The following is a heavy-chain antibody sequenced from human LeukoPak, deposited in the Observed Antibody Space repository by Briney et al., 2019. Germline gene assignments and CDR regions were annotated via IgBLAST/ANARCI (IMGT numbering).Heavy chain of an antibody. J-gene: IGHJ3*02. V-gene: IGHV4-61*02. CDR3: AADYYDSSGYYYVGAFDI. D-gene: IGHD3-22*01. CDR1: GGSISSGSYY. CDR2: IYTSGST. Sequence: SQTLSLTCTVSGGSISSGSYYWSWIRQPAGKGLEWIGRIYTSGSTNYNPSLKSRVTISVDTSKNQFSLKLSSVTAADTAMYYCAADYYDSSGYYYVGAFDIWGQGTKVTVSS.